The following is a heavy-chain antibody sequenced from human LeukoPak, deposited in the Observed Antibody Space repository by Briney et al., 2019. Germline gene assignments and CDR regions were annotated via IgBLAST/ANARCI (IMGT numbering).Heavy chain of an antibody. CDR3: ARWGVARYYFDY. V-gene: IGHV3-7*01. CDR1: GFTFSSYW. CDR2: IKRDGSEK. D-gene: IGHD3-16*01. J-gene: IGHJ4*02. Sequence: SGGSLRLSCAASGFTFSSYWMSWVRQAPGKGLEWVANIKRDGSEKCYVDSVKGRFTISRDNAKSSVYLQMNRLRVEDTAVYYCARWGVARYYFDYWGQGTLVTVSS.